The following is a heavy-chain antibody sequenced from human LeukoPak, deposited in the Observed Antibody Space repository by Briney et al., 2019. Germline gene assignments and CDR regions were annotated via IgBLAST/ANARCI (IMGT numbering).Heavy chain of an antibody. CDR2: INHSGST. V-gene: IGHV4-34*01. D-gene: IGHD2-2*01. CDR3: ARVVIGNIVVVPAAMVFDP. CDR1: GGSFSGYY. J-gene: IGHJ5*02. Sequence: PSETLSLTCAVYGGSFSGYYWSWIRQPPGKGLEWIGEINHSGSTNYNPSLKSRVTISVDTSKNQFSLKLSSVTAADTAVYYCARVVIGNIVVVPAAMVFDPWGQGTLVTVSS.